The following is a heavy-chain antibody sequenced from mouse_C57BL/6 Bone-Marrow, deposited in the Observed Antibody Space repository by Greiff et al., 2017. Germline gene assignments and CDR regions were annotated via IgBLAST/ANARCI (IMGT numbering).Heavy chain of an antibody. D-gene: IGHD2-4*01. CDR2: IHPNSGST. CDR3: GRGGGLRQGVDY. J-gene: IGHJ2*01. CDR1: GYTFTSYW. Sequence: QVQLQQPGAELVKPGASVKLSCKASGYTFTSYWMHWVKQRPGQGLEWIGMIHPNSGSTNYNEKFKSKATLTVDKSSSTAYMQLSSLTSEDSAVYYGGRGGGLRQGVDYWGQGTTLTVSS. V-gene: IGHV1-64*01.